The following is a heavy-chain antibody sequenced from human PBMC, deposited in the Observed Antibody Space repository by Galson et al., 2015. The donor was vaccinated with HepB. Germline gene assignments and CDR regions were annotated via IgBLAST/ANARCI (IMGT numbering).Heavy chain of an antibody. D-gene: IGHD5-24*01. CDR3: ARVHLRRDGYKSLPDWYFDL. J-gene: IGHJ2*01. V-gene: IGHV1-69*02. CDR2: IIPILGIA. Sequence: SVKVSCKASGGTFSSYTISWVRQAPGQGLEWMGRIIPILGIANYAQKFQGRVTITADKSTSTAYMELSSLRSEDTAVYYCARVHLRRDGYKSLPDWYFDLWGRGTLVTVSS. CDR1: GGTFSSYT.